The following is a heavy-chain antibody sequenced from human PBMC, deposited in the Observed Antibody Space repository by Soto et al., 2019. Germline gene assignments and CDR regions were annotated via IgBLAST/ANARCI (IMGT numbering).Heavy chain of an antibody. CDR3: VRVGVGIGHHFDS. D-gene: IGHD1-26*01. CDR2: IHYSGRT. J-gene: IGHJ4*02. V-gene: IGHV4-59*12. CDR1: NGSISGFY. Sequence: QVQLQESGPGLVKPSETLSLTCSVSNGSISGFYLTWIRQPRGKILEWIGYIHYSGRTDYNPSLTSRATMSVDTSQNQFSLNLKSITAADTAVYYCVRVGVGIGHHFDSWCRGTMVTVSS.